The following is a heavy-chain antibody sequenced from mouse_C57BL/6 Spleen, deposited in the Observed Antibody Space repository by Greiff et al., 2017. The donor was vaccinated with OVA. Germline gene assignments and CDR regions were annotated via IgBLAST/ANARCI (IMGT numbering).Heavy chain of an antibody. D-gene: IGHD1-1*01. V-gene: IGHV1-81*01. J-gene: IGHJ4*01. CDR3: ASPSITTVVGGDAMDY. CDR1: GYTFTSYG. Sequence: VQLQQSGAELARPGASVKLSCKASGYTFTSYGISWVKQRTGQGLEWIGEIYPRSGNTYYNEKFKGKATLTADKSSSTAYMELRSLTSEDSAVYFCASPSITTVVGGDAMDYWGQGTSVTVSS. CDR2: IYPRSGNT.